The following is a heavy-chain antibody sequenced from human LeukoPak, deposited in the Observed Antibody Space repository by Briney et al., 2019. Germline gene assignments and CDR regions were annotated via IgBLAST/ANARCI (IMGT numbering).Heavy chain of an antibody. J-gene: IGHJ6*03. CDR1: GGSFSGYY. CDR3: ARCYYGSGSYNYYYYYMDV. Sequence: SETLSLTCAVYGGSFSGYYWSWIRQPPGKGLEWIGEINHSGSTNYNPSLKSRVTISVDTSKSQFSLKLSSVTAADTAVYYCARCYYGSGSYNYYYYYMDVWGKGTTVTVSS. CDR2: INHSGST. D-gene: IGHD3-10*01. V-gene: IGHV4-34*01.